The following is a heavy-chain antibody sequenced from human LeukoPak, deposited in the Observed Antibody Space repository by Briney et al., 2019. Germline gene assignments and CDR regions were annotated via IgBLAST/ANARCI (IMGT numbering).Heavy chain of an antibody. CDR3: ARRRYYDSTGFFD. J-gene: IGHJ1*01. V-gene: IGHV4-39*02. CDR1: GGSISSSSYY. Sequence: SETLSLTCTVSGGSISSSSYYWGWIRQPPGKGLEWIGDIYYSGRTYYNLSLRNRVSISLDTSKNRFSLTLTSVTAADTAVYYCARRRYYDSTGFFDWCRGSLVIVSS. D-gene: IGHD3-22*01. CDR2: IYYSGRT.